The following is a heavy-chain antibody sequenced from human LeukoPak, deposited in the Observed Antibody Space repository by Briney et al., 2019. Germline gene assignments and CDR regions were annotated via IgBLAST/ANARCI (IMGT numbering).Heavy chain of an antibody. Sequence: SETLSLTCTVSGGSISSYYWGWIRQPPGKGLEWIGSIYHSGNTNYNPPLSSRVTISIDTSKNQFSLKLSSMTAADSAVYYCARPREQWLGNDAFDIWGQGTMVTVSS. D-gene: IGHD6-19*01. CDR2: IYHSGNT. J-gene: IGHJ3*02. V-gene: IGHV4-59*08. CDR3: ARPREQWLGNDAFDI. CDR1: GGSISSYY.